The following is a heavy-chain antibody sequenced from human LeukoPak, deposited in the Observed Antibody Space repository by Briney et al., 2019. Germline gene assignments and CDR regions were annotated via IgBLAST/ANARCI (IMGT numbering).Heavy chain of an antibody. CDR1: GFTFSSYS. J-gene: IGHJ4*02. Sequence: PGGSLRLSCAASGFTFSSYSMNWVRQAPGKGLEWVSSISSSSSYIYYADSVKGRFTISRDNAKNSLYLQMNSLRAEDTAVYYCARDRRRDGYNLGYWGQGTLVTVSS. D-gene: IGHD5-24*01. CDR3: ARDRRRDGYNLGY. CDR2: ISSSSSYI. V-gene: IGHV3-21*04.